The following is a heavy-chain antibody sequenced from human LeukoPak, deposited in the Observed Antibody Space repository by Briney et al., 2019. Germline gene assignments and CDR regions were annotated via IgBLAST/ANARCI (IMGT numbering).Heavy chain of an antibody. V-gene: IGHV3-21*01. CDR2: ISSSSSYI. CDR1: GFTFSSYA. Sequence: PGGSLRLSCVASGFTFSSYAMSWVRQAPGKGLEWVSSISSSSSYIYYADSVKGRFTISRDNAKNSLYLQMNSLRAEDTAVYYCARVITMVRGVPYYYGMDVWGKGTTVTVSS. CDR3: ARVITMVRGVPYYYGMDV. J-gene: IGHJ6*04. D-gene: IGHD3-10*01.